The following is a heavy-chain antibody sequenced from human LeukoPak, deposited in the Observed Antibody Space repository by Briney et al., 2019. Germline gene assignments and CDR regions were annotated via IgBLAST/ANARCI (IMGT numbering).Heavy chain of an antibody. V-gene: IGHV3-33*06. Sequence: GGSLRLSCAASGFTFSSYGMHWVRQAPGKGLEWVAVIWYDGSNKYYADSVKGRFTISRDNSKNTLYLQMNSLRAEDTAVYYCAKGNGYSYGRYYFDYWGQGTLVTVSS. CDR2: IWYDGSNK. D-gene: IGHD5-18*01. J-gene: IGHJ4*02. CDR3: AKGNGYSYGRYYFDY. CDR1: GFTFSSYG.